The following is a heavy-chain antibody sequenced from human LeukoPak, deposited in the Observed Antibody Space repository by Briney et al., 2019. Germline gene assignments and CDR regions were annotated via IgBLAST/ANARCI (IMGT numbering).Heavy chain of an antibody. Sequence: GRSLRLSCAASGFTFSSYGMHWVRQAPGKGLEWVAVIWYDGSNKYYADSVKARFTISRDNSKNTLYLQMNSLRAEDTAVYYCARDRSSYGDYVDYWGQGTLVTVSS. CDR3: ARDRSSYGDYVDY. J-gene: IGHJ4*02. D-gene: IGHD4-17*01. V-gene: IGHV3-33*01. CDR2: IWYDGSNK. CDR1: GFTFSSYG.